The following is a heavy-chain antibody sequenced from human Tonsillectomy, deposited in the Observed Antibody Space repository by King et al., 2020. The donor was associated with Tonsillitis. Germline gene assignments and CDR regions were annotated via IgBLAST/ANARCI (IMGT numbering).Heavy chain of an antibody. CDR3: ARVGFRLDYDSSGSYRDY. V-gene: IGHV4-38-2*02. CDR1: GYSISSGYY. J-gene: IGHJ4*02. D-gene: IGHD3-22*01. Sequence: VQLQESGPGLVKPSETLSLTCTVSGYSISSGYYWGWIRQPPGKGLEWIGSIYHSGSTYYNPSLKSRVTISVDTSKNQFSLKLSSVTAADTAVYYCARVGFRLDYDSSGSYRDYWGQGTLVTVSS. CDR2: IYHSGST.